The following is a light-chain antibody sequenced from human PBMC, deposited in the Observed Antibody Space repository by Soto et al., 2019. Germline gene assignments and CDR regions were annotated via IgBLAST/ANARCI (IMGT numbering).Light chain of an antibody. CDR1: SSDVGGYKD. J-gene: IGLJ2*01. V-gene: IGLV2-11*01. Sequence: QSVLTQPRSVSGSPGQSVTISCTGTSSDVGGYKDVSWYQQHPGKVPKLMMFDVSERPSGVPDRFSGSKSGNTASLSISGLQAEDEADYYCCAYAGSYTVLFGGGTKVTVL. CDR3: CAYAGSYTVL. CDR2: DVS.